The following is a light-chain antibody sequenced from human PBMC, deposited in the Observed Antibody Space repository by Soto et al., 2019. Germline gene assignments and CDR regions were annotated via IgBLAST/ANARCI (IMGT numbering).Light chain of an antibody. V-gene: IGKV3-20*01. J-gene: IGKJ1*01. CDR3: QQSGSSPWT. CDR2: GAS. Sequence: EIVLTQSPGTLSLSPGERATLSCRASQRISGSYVAWYQQKPGQAPRLLIYGASSRSTGIADRFSGSGSGTGFTLSISRLEPEDVARYFCQQSGSSPWTFGQGTKVEI. CDR1: QRISGSY.